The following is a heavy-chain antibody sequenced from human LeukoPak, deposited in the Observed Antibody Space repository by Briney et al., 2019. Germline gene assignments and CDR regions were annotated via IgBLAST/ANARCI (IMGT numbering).Heavy chain of an antibody. CDR2: INHSGST. CDR1: GGSFSGYY. CDR3: ARLAARVGYYYYGMDV. J-gene: IGHJ6*02. V-gene: IGHV4-34*01. Sequence: PSETLSLTCAVYGGSFSGYYWSWIRQPPGKGLEWIGEINHSGSTNYNPSLKSRVTISVDTSENQFSLKLSSVTAADTAVYYCARLAARVGYYYYGMDVWGQGTTVTVSS.